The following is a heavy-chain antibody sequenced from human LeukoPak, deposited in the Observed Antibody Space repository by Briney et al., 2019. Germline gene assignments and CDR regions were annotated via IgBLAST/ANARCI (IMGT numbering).Heavy chain of an antibody. D-gene: IGHD3-22*01. CDR2: IYHSGST. CDR3: ARGSGYYYYFDY. J-gene: IGHJ4*02. CDR1: GGSISSGGYS. Sequence: SQTLSLTCAVSGGSISSGGYSWSWLRQPPGKGLEWIGYIYHSGSTYYNPSLKSRVTISVDRSKNQFSLKLSSVTAADTAVYYCARGSGYYYYFDYWGQGTLVTVSS. V-gene: IGHV4-30-2*01.